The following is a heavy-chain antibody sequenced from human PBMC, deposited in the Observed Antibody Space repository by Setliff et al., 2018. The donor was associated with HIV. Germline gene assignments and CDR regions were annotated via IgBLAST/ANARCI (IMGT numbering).Heavy chain of an antibody. CDR2: IIPIFGTA. D-gene: IGHD1-26*01. J-gene: IGHJ4*02. CDR3: ARVRSGSYGGRAYFDY. CDR1: GGTFSSYA. Sequence: SVKVSCKASGGTFSSYATSWVRQAPGQGLEWMGGIIPIFGTANYAQKFQGRVTITTDESTSTAYMELSSLRSEDTAVYYCARVRSGSYGGRAYFDYWGQGTLVTVSS. V-gene: IGHV1-69*05.